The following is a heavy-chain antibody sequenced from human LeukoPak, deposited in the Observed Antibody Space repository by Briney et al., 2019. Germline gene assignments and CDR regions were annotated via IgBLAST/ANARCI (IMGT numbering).Heavy chain of an antibody. D-gene: IGHD6-25*01. J-gene: IGHJ3*02. V-gene: IGHV4-4*09. CDR3: ARLILAAAGAFDI. CDR1: GGSISSYY. Sequence: KPSETLSLTCTVSGGSISSYYWSWIRQPPGKGLEWIGYIYTSGSTNYNPSLKNRVTISVDTSKNQFSLKLSSVTAADTAVYSCARLILAAAGAFDIWGQGTMVTVSS. CDR2: IYTSGST.